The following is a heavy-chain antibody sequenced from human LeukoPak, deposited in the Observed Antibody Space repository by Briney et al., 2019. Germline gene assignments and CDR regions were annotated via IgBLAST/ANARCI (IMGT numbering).Heavy chain of an antibody. J-gene: IGHJ4*02. Sequence: ASVKVSCKGSGNTFSGSYVHWVRQAPDQGLEWMGWIDPNSAGTNTNYVQKFQDRVTFTRDASVSAAYMELSRLTTDDTAVYYCARQHWPDKFVDFWGQGTLVTVSS. D-gene: IGHD1-1*01. CDR3: ARQHWPDKFVDF. V-gene: IGHV1-2*02. CDR1: GNTFSGSY. CDR2: IDPNSAGTNT.